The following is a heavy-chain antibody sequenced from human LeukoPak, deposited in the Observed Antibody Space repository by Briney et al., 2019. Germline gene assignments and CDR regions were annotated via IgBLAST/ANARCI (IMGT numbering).Heavy chain of an antibody. J-gene: IGHJ3*02. V-gene: IGHV3-7*01. CDR1: GFTFSSYW. D-gene: IGHD3-22*01. CDR2: IKQDGSEK. CDR3: AKEIVVVTRSDDAFDI. Sequence: GGSLRLSCAASGFTFSSYWMSWVRQAPGKGLEWVANIKQDGSEKYYVDSVKGRFTISRDNAKNSLYLQMNSLRAEDTAVYYCAKEIVVVTRSDDAFDIWGQGTMVTVSS.